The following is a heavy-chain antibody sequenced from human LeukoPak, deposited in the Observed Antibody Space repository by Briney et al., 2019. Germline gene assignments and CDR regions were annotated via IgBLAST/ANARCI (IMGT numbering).Heavy chain of an antibody. CDR1: GYTFTGYY. CDR2: ISPTSGGT. D-gene: IGHD3-10*01. Sequence: ASVTVSFKASGYTFTGYYMHWVRQAPGQGREGMGWISPTSGGTNYAQKFQGRVTMTRDTSISTAYMELSRLRSDDTAVYYCAREAYASGSFRTDYYYMDVWGKGTTVTISS. J-gene: IGHJ6*03. CDR3: AREAYASGSFRTDYYYMDV. V-gene: IGHV1-2*02.